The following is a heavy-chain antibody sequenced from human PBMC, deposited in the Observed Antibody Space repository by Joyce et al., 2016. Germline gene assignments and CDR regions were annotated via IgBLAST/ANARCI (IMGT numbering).Heavy chain of an antibody. CDR3: ARGGTSSDHYFFYTLDV. CDR2: IIPVFGDA. D-gene: IGHD1-14*01. Sequence: QVLLVQSGAAVKRPGSSLRVSCKSSGGDFSNYTVNWVRQAPGQRLEWMGGIIPVFGDAKYAEDFQGRVTLTADQSTRTAYLELSSLTSADTAVYYCARGGTSSDHYFFYTLDVWGPGTTVIVSS. CDR1: GGDFSNYT. J-gene: IGHJ6*02. V-gene: IGHV1-69*12.